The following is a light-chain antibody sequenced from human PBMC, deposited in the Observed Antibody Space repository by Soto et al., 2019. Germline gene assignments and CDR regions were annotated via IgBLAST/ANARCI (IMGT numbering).Light chain of an antibody. CDR2: DAS. Sequence: EIVLTQSPATLSLSPGERATLSCRASQSVSSYLAWYQQKPGQAPRLLIYDASNRATGIPAGFSGSGSGTDFTLTISSLEPEDFAVYYCQQRSNWPRTFGQGTQVDIK. J-gene: IGKJ1*01. CDR1: QSVSSY. V-gene: IGKV3-11*01. CDR3: QQRSNWPRT.